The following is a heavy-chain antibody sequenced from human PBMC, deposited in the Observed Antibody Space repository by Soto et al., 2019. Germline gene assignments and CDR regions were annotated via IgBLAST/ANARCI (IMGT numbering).Heavy chain of an antibody. V-gene: IGHV6-1*01. CDR1: GDSVSSNSAA. CDR3: ARVGYCSSTSCSGGWFDP. CDR2: TYYRSKWYN. D-gene: IGHD2-2*01. Sequence: QTLSLTCAISGDSVSSNSAAWNWIRQSPSRGLEWLGRTYYRSKWYNDYAVSVKSRITINPDTSKNQFSLQLNSVTPEDTAVYYCARVGYCSSTSCSGGWFDPWGQGTLVTVSS. J-gene: IGHJ5*02.